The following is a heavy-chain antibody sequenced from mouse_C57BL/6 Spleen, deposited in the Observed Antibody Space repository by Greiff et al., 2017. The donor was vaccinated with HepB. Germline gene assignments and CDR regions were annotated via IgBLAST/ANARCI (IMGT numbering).Heavy chain of an antibody. CDR2: IYPSDSET. CDR3: ARGVYYYGSRGYFDY. Sequence: QVQLQQPGAELVRPGSSVKLSCKASGYTFTSYWMDWVKQRPGQGLEWIGNIYPSDSETHYNQKFKDKATLTVDKSSSTAYMELSSLTSEDSAVYYWARGVYYYGSRGYFDYWGQGTTLTVSS. D-gene: IGHD1-1*01. CDR1: GYTFTSYW. V-gene: IGHV1-61*01. J-gene: IGHJ2*01.